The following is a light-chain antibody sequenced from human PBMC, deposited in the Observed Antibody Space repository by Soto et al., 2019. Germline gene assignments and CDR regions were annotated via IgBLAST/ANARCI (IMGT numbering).Light chain of an antibody. CDR1: QSVSSY. CDR2: DAS. CDR3: QQRSN. V-gene: IGKV3-11*01. J-gene: IGKJ4*01. Sequence: IVLTQSPATLSWSPGERATLSCRASQSVSSYLAWYQQKPGQAPRLLIYDASNRATGIPARFSGSGSGTDFTLTLSSLEPEDFAVYYCQQRSNFGGGTKVDIK.